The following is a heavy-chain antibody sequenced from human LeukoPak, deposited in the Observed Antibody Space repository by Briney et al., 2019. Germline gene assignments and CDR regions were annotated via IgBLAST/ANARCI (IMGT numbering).Heavy chain of an antibody. CDR1: GFTFSSYA. J-gene: IGHJ3*02. CDR3: AREDTISYAFDI. CDR2: ISYDGSNK. V-gene: IGHV3-30-3*01. D-gene: IGHD3-3*01. Sequence: PGRSLRLSCAASGFTFSSYAMHWVRQAPGKGREGVAVISYDGSNKYYADSGKGRFTISRDNSKNTLYLQMNSLRAEDTAVYYCAREDTISYAFDIWGQGTMVTVSS.